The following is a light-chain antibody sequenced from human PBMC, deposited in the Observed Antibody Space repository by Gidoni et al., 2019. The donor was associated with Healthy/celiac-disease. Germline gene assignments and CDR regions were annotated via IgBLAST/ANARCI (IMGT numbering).Light chain of an antibody. CDR1: QSVLYSSNNKNY. Sequence: IVMTQSPAPPAVSLGERATINCKSSQSVLYSSNNKNYLAWYQQKPGQPPKLLIYWASTRESGVPDRFSGSGSGTDFTLTISSLQAEDVAVYYCQQYYSTPYTFGQGTKLEIK. V-gene: IGKV4-1*01. J-gene: IGKJ2*01. CDR2: WAS. CDR3: QQYYSTPYT.